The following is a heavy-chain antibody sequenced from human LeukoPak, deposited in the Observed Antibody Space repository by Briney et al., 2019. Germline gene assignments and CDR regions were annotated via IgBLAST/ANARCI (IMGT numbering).Heavy chain of an antibody. D-gene: IGHD3-3*01. Sequence: PETLSLTCTVSGGSISSSNYNWGWIRQPPGKGLEWIGSIYYSGSTYYNPSLMSRVTISVDTSKNQFSLKLNSVTAADTAVYYCARQPLYYDFWSGYSYFDYWGQGTLVTVSS. CDR1: GGSISSSNYN. J-gene: IGHJ4*02. V-gene: IGHV4-39*01. CDR3: ARQPLYYDFWSGYSYFDY. CDR2: IYYSGST.